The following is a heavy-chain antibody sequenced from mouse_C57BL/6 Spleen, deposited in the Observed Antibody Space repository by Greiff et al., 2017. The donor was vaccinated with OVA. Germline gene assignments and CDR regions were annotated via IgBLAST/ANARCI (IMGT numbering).Heavy chain of an antibody. Sequence: DVKLVESGGGLVQPGGSLKLSCAASGFTFSDYYMYWVRQTPEKRLEWVAYISNGGGSTNYPDNVKGRFTISRDNAKNTLYLQMSRLKSEDTAKYYCARHGDDYDPCAYWGQGTLVTVSA. CDR3: ARHGDDYDPCAY. CDR2: ISNGGGST. CDR1: GFTFSDYY. D-gene: IGHD2-4*01. V-gene: IGHV5-12*01. J-gene: IGHJ3*01.